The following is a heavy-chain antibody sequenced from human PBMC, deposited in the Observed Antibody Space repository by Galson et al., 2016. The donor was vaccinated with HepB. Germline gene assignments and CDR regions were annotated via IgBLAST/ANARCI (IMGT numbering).Heavy chain of an antibody. CDR1: GFTFSSYS. V-gene: IGHV3-21*01. CDR2: ISSSSTYI. J-gene: IGHJ6*02. D-gene: IGHD3-10*01. CDR3: ARDPPLHYGSGRNYYYNGMDV. Sequence: SLRLSCAASGFTFSSYSMNWVRRAPGKGLEWVSSISSSSTYIYYADSVKGRFTISRDNAKNSLYLQMNSLRAEDTAVYYCARDPPLHYGSGRNYYYNGMDVWGQGTTVTVSS.